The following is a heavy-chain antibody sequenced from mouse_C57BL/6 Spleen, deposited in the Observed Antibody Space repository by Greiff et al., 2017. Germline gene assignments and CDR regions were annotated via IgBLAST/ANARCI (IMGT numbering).Heavy chain of an antibody. Sequence: QVQLQQPGAELVMPGASVKLSCKASGYTFTSYWMHWVKQRPGQGLEWIGEIDPSDSYTNYNQKFKGKSTLTVDKSSSTAYMQLSSLTSEDSAVYYCARGPSNYAFDYWGQGTTLTVSS. CDR3: ARGPSNYAFDY. CDR2: IDPSDSYT. V-gene: IGHV1-69*01. J-gene: IGHJ2*01. D-gene: IGHD2-5*01. CDR1: GYTFTSYW.